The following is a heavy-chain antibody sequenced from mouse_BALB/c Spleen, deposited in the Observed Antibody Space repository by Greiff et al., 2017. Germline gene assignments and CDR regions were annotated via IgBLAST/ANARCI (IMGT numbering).Heavy chain of an antibody. Sequence: EVQLQQSGGGLVKPGGSLKLSCAASGFAFSSYDMSWVRQTPEKRLEWVAYISSGGGSTYYPDTVKGRFTISRDNAKNTLYLQMSSLKSEDTAMYYCARHTPFDYWGQGTTLTVSS. J-gene: IGHJ2*01. V-gene: IGHV5-12-1*01. CDR2: ISSGGGST. CDR3: ARHTPFDY. CDR1: GFAFSSYD.